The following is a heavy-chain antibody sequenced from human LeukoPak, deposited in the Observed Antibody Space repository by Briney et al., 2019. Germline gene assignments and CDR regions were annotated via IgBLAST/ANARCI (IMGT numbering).Heavy chain of an antibody. CDR3: ARVPGYSSGYYYYYYMDV. CDR1: GYSTSSGYY. J-gene: IGHJ6*03. D-gene: IGHD6-19*01. CDR2: IYHSGST. Sequence: PSETLSLTCTVSGYSTSSGYYWGWIRQPPGKGLEWIGSIYHSGSTYYNPSLKSRVTISVDTSKNQFSLKLSSVTAADTAVYYCARVPGYSSGYYYYYYMDVWGKGTTVTVSS. V-gene: IGHV4-38-2*02.